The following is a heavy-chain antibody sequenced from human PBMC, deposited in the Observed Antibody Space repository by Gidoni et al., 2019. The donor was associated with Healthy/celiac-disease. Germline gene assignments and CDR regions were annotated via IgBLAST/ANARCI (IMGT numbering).Heavy chain of an antibody. CDR2: ISYDGSNK. V-gene: IGHV3-30-3*01. J-gene: IGHJ6*02. D-gene: IGHD3-22*01. Sequence: QVQLVESGGGVVQPGRSLRLSCAASGFTFSRYAMHWVRQAPGKGLEWVAVISYDGSNKYYADSVKGRFTISRDNSKNTLYLQMNSLRAEDTAVYYCARDHLPYYYDSSGYYVRYYYGMDVWGQGTTVTVSS. CDR1: GFTFSRYA. CDR3: ARDHLPYYYDSSGYYVRYYYGMDV.